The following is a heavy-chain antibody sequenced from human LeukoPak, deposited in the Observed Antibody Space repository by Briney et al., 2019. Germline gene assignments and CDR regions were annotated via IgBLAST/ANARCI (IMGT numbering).Heavy chain of an antibody. CDR2: VYYSGIT. Sequence: SETLSLTCTVSGGPISSGGYYWGWIRQPPGKGLEWIGTVYYSGITYYNPSLKSRVTISVDTSKNQFSLKLSSVTAADTAVYYCGRQSYDSSASPMFFDFWGQGTLVTVSS. D-gene: IGHD3-22*01. CDR3: GRQSYDSSASPMFFDF. CDR1: GGPISSGGYY. V-gene: IGHV4-39*01. J-gene: IGHJ4*02.